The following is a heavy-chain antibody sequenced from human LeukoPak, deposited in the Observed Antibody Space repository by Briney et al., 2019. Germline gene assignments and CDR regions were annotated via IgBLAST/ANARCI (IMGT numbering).Heavy chain of an antibody. D-gene: IGHD3-3*01. CDR1: GGSFSGYY. J-gene: IGHJ3*02. CDR3: ARVRYDFWSGYYVGDAFDI. V-gene: IGHV4-34*01. CDR2: INHSGST. Sequence: KPSETLSLTCAVYGGSFSGYYWSWIRQPPGKGLEWIGEINHSGSTNYNPSLKSRVTISVDTSKNQFSLKLSSVTAADTAVYYCARVRYDFWSGYYVGDAFDIWGQGTMVTVSS.